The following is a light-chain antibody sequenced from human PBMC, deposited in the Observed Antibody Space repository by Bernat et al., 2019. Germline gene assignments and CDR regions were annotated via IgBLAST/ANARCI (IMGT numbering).Light chain of an antibody. J-gene: IGKJ2*01. V-gene: IGKV1-5*03. CDR2: KAS. CDR3: QQYDNLPYT. Sequence: DIQMTQSPSTVSASVGDRVTITCRASQSISTWLAWYQQKPGKAPKLLIYKASTLEVGVPSRFSGSGSGTEFTLTISSLQPEDIATYYCQQYDNLPYTFGQGTKLEIK. CDR1: QSISTW.